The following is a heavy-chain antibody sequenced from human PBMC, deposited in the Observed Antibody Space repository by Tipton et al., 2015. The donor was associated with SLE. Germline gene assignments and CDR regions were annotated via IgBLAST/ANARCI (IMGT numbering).Heavy chain of an antibody. CDR1: GYTFTSYG. Sequence: QSGAEVKKPGASVKVSCKASGYTFTSYGISWVRQAPGQGLEWMGWISAYNGNTNYAQKLQGRVTMTTDTSTSTAYMELRSLRSDDTAVYYCAGQDHSGSPWYYLDSWGQGTLVTVAS. V-gene: IGHV1-18*01. J-gene: IGHJ4*02. D-gene: IGHD1-26*01. CDR2: ISAYNGNT. CDR3: AGQDHSGSPWYYLDS.